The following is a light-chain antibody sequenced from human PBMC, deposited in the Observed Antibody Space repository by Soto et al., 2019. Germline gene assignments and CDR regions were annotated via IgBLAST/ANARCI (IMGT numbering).Light chain of an antibody. J-gene: IGLJ7*01. CDR3: SSYAGSNTV. Sequence: QSALAQPPSASGSHGQSVTVSCTGTSNDVGGNNYVSWYQQHPGKAPKLLISEVSKRPSGVPDRFSGSKSGNTASLTVSGLQAEDEADYYCSSYAGSNTVFGGGTQLTVL. CDR2: EVS. V-gene: IGLV2-8*01. CDR1: SNDVGGNNY.